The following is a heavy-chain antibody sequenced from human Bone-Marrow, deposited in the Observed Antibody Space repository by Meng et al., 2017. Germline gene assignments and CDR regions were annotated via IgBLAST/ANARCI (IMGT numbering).Heavy chain of an antibody. CDR1: GFTFSSYS. J-gene: IGHJ6*02. CDR3: ARFTMVRGVIINGYYYYGMDV. V-gene: IGHV3-21*01. D-gene: IGHD3-10*01. Sequence: GESLKISCAASGFTFSSYSMNWVRQAPGKGLEWVSSISSSSSYIYYADSVKGRFTISRDNAKNSLYLQMNSLRAEDTAVYYCARFTMVRGVIINGYYYYGMDVWGQGTTVTGS. CDR2: ISSSSSYI.